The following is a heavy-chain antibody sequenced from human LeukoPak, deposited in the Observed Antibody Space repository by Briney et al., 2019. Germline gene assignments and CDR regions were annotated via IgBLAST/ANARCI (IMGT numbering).Heavy chain of an antibody. Sequence: SETLSLTCSVSGGSISGSGYYWAWIRQPPGKGLEWIGSIYYTGSTHYNSSLKSRVTMSVDTSKNQFSLKLRSVPAADTAVYYCASPLGGFDNWGQGTLVTVSS. J-gene: IGHJ4*02. CDR3: ASPLGGFDN. V-gene: IGHV4-39*01. D-gene: IGHD3-16*01. CDR2: IYYTGST. CDR1: GGSISGSGYY.